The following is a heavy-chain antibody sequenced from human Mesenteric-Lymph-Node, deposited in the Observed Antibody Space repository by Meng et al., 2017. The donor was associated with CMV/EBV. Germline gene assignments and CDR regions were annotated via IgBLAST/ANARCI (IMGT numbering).Heavy chain of an antibody. J-gene: IGHJ4*02. CDR3: ARGLLGLGGTFDF. D-gene: IGHD3-16*01. CDR2: IGGSGGST. V-gene: IGHV3-23*01. CDR1: GFTCSNQA. Sequence: ADSGFTCSNQAMNWVRQAPGKGLEWVSCIGGSGGSTYYADSVKGRFTISRDNSKSTQYLQMSRLRAEDTAVYYCARGLLGLGGTFDFWGQGILVTVSS.